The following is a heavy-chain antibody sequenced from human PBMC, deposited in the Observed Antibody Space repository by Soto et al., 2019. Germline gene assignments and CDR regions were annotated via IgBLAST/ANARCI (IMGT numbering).Heavy chain of an antibody. V-gene: IGHV3-15*01. Sequence: GGSLRLSCAASGFTFSNAWMSWVRQAPGKGLEWVGRIKSKTDGGTTDYAAPVKGRFTISRDDSKNTLYLQMNSLKTEDTAVYYCTTAPPYHDILTAYYDEYYFDYWGQGTLVTVSS. CDR2: IKSKTDGGTT. CDR1: GFTFSNAW. D-gene: IGHD3-9*01. J-gene: IGHJ4*02. CDR3: TTAPPYHDILTAYYDEYYFDY.